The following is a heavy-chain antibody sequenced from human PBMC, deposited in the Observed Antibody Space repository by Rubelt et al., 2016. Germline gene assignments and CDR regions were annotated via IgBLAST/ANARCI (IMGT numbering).Heavy chain of an antibody. Sequence: GGVVQPGRSLRLSCAASGFTFSSYGMHWVRQAPGKGLEWVAVIWYDGSNKYYADSVKGRFTISRDNSKNTLYLQMNSLRAEDTAVYYCARGGMGGSTGYFDYWGQGPLLTVSS. J-gene: IGHJ4*02. CDR3: ARGGMGGSTGYFDY. D-gene: IGHD1-26*01. CDR1: GFTFSSYG. V-gene: IGHV3-33*01. CDR2: IWYDGSNK.